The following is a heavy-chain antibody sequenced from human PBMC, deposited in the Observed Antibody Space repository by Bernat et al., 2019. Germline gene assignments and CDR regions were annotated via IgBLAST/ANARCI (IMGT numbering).Heavy chain of an antibody. V-gene: IGHV3-23*01. CDR1: GFTFSTYA. CDR2: ITDRGGGP. Sequence: EVQLLESGGGLVQPGGSLRLFCTASGFTFSTYAMTWVRQAPGKGLEWVSTITDRGGGPYYADSVKDRFTISRDNSKSTLYLQMNSLRAEDTALYYCAKGLASSWPGSDCWGQGTLVTVSS. CDR3: AKGLASSWPGSDC. J-gene: IGHJ4*02. D-gene: IGHD6-13*01.